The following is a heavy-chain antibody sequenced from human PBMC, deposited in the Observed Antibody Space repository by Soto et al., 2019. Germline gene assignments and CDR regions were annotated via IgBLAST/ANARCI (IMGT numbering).Heavy chain of an antibody. CDR1: GLTFTRYS. J-gene: IGHJ4*02. V-gene: IGHV3-21*06. CDR2: ISSTTNYI. CDR3: ARESEDITSNFDY. Sequence: GGSLRLSCAASGLTFTRYSMNWVRQAPGKGLEWVSSISSTTNYIYYGDSMKGRFTISRDNAKNSLYLEMNSLRAEDTAVYYCARESEDITSNFDYRGQGTLVTVSS.